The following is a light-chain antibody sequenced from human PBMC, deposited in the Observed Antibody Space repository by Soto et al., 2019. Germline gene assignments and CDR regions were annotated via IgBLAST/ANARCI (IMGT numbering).Light chain of an antibody. CDR2: DNN. V-gene: IGLV1-51*01. Sequence: QSVLTQPPSVSAAPGQKVTISCSGSSSNIGNNYVSWYQHLPGTAPKLLIYDNNERPSGIPDRFSGSKSGTSATLGITGLQTVDEADYYCGTWDTSLSAVVFGGGTKLTVL. J-gene: IGLJ2*01. CDR3: GTWDTSLSAVV. CDR1: SSNIGNNY.